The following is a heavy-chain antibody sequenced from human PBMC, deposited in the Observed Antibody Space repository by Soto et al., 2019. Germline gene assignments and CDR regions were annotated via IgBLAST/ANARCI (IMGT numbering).Heavy chain of an antibody. V-gene: IGHV1-8*01. J-gene: IGHJ6*02. CDR2: MNPNSGTT. CDR1: EYSFTSHE. Sequence: QVQLVQSGAEVKKPGASVQVSCKAFEYSFTSHEINLVRQATVQGLEWMGWMNPNSGTTEYAQKFQGRVTMTRNTSINTAYMELSSLRLEDTAVYYCARSMVTLTYYYGMDVWGQGTTVTVSS. CDR3: ARSMVTLTYYYGMDV. D-gene: IGHD3-10*01.